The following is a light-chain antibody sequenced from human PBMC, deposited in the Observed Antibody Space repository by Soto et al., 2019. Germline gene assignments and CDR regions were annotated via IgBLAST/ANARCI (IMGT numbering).Light chain of an antibody. CDR2: EVD. CDR3: TSYATGNTFP. Sequence: QSALTQPPSASGSLGQPVTISGTGTSRNVGGYNWVSWYQHHPGKVPKLLIYEVDKRPSGVPDRFSGSKSGNTASLTVSGLQAEDEADYYCTSYATGNTFPFGGGTKLTVL. CDR1: SRNVGGYNW. V-gene: IGLV2-8*01. J-gene: IGLJ2*01.